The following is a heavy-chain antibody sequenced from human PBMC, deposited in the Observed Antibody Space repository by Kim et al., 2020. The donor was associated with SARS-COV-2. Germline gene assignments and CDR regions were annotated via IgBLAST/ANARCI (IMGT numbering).Heavy chain of an antibody. CDR2: IKQDGSDK. Sequence: GGSLRLSCAASGFTFSNFWMSWVRQAPGKGLEWVANIKQDGSDKYYVDSVKGRFTISRDNAKNSLYLQMNSLRDEDTAVYYCGRHLRSTYGSSWGQGTPVTVSS. J-gene: IGHJ5*02. CDR3: GRHLRSTYGSS. CDR1: GFTFSNFW. V-gene: IGHV3-7*01. D-gene: IGHD3-10*01.